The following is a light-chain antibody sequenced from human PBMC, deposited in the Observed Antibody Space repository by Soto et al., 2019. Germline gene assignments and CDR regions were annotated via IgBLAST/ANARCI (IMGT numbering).Light chain of an antibody. Sequence: QSALTQPASVSGSPGQSITISCTGTSRDVGDYRSVSWYQHHPGKAPKLVIFDVSYRLSGVSDRFSGSKSANTASLTISGLQAEDEADYYCSSYMSITTLHVIFGGGTKLTVL. CDR1: SRDVGDYRS. CDR3: SSYMSITTLHVI. J-gene: IGLJ2*01. CDR2: DVS. V-gene: IGLV2-14*03.